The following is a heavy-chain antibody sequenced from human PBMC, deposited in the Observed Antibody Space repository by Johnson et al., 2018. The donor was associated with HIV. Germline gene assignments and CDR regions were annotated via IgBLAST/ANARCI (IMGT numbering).Heavy chain of an antibody. CDR1: GFTFISYA. CDR3: AKDSGSYYPDAFDI. D-gene: IGHD1-26*01. CDR2: ISYGGSNK. V-gene: IGHV3-30*04. J-gene: IGHJ3*02. Sequence: QVQLVESGGGVVQPGRSLRLSCAASGFTFISYAMHWVRQAPGKGLEWVAGISYGGSNKYYADSVKGRFTISRDNSKNTLYLQMNSLRADGTAVYYCAKDSGSYYPDAFDIWGQGTMVTVSS.